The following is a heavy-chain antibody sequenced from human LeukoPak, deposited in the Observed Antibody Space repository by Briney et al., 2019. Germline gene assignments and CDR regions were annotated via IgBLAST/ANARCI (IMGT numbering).Heavy chain of an antibody. CDR1: GYTFTGYY. J-gene: IGHJ3*02. CDR3: AREDLYDGGGPDGFDI. Sequence: ASVTVSCKASGYTFTGYYMHWVRQAPGQGLEWMGWINPNSGGTNYAKRLQGRVTITRDTSISTAYMELSRLRSDDTAVYYCAREDLYDGGGPDGFDIWGQGTMVTVSS. V-gene: IGHV1-2*02. CDR2: INPNSGGT. D-gene: IGHD3-22*01.